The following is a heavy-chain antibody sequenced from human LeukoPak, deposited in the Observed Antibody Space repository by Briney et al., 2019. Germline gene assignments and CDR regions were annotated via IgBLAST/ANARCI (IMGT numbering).Heavy chain of an antibody. V-gene: IGHV4-39*07. CDR3: ARVFIGRNYYDSSGSQRSGAFDI. D-gene: IGHD3-22*01. CDR2: IYYSGST. CDR1: GGSISSSSYY. J-gene: IGHJ3*02. Sequence: SETLSLTCTVSGGSISSSSYYWGWIRQPPGKGLEWIGSIYYSGSTYYNPSLKSRVTISVDTSKNQFSLKLSSVTAADTAVYYCARVFIGRNYYDSSGSQRSGAFDIWGQGTMVTVSS.